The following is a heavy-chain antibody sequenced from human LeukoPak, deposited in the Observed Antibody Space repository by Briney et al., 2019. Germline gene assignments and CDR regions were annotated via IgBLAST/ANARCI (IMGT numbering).Heavy chain of an antibody. V-gene: IGHV4-59*01. J-gene: IGHJ4*02. CDR3: ARDRGEGRERPFDY. CDR2: IYYSGST. D-gene: IGHD1-26*01. Sequence: PSETLSLTCTVSGGSISSYYWSWIRQPPGKGLEWIGYIYYSGSTNYNPSLKSRVTISVDTSKNHFSLRLTSVTAADTAMYYCARDRGEGRERPFDYWGRGTLVTVSS. CDR1: GGSISSYY.